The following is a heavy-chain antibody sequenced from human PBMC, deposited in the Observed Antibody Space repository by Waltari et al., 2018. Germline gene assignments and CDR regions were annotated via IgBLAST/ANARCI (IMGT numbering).Heavy chain of an antibody. CDR2: INHSGST. CDR1: GGSFSGYY. D-gene: IGHD3-9*01. Sequence: QVQLQQWGAGLLKPSETLSLTCAVYGGSFSGYYWSWIRQPPGKGLEWIGEINHSGSTNNTPSLKSRVTISVDTSKNQCSLKLSSVTAADTAVYYCARVLQPRHSLRYFDWLPYYFDYWGQGTLVTVSS. J-gene: IGHJ4*02. V-gene: IGHV4-34*01. CDR3: ARVLQPRHSLRYFDWLPYYFDY.